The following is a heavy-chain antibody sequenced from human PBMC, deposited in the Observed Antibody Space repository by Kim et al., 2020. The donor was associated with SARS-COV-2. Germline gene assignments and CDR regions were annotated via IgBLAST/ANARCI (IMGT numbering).Heavy chain of an antibody. J-gene: IGHJ4*02. CDR3: ASLAPQMYSSSPVPSPIDY. CDR1: GFTFSSYA. V-gene: IGHV3-30*04. CDR2: ISYDGSNK. D-gene: IGHD6-13*01. Sequence: GGSLRLSCAASGFTFSSYAMHWVRQAPGKGLEWVAVISYDGSNKYYADSVKGRFTISRDNSKNTLYLQMNRLRAEDTAVYYCASLAPQMYSSSPVPSPIDYWGQGNLSPVSS.